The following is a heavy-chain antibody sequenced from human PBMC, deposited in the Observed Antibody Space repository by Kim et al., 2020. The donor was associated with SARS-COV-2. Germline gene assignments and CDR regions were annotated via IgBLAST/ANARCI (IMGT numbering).Heavy chain of an antibody. CDR3: ARSAGPYDYYFDY. Sequence: WSGWGRQMPGKGLEWMGIIYPGDSDSRYSPSFQGQVTFSADKSTTTAYLQWSSLKASDTAMYYCARSAGPYDYYFDYWGQGTLVTVSS. CDR1: W. J-gene: IGHJ4*02. CDR2: IYPGDSDS. V-gene: IGHV5-51*01. D-gene: IGHD3-16*01.